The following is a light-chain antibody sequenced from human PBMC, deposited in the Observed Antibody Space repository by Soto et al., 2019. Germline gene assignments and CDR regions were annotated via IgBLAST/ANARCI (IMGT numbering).Light chain of an antibody. CDR1: TNDVGGYNY. J-gene: IGLJ1*01. Sequence: QSVLTQPASVSGSPGQSITISYTGTTNDVGGYNYVSWYQQHPGKAPKLLIFEVSSRPSGVSNRFSGSKSGNTASLTISALQAEDEADYFCNSYTSSTSRPYVFGTGTKV. CDR3: NSYTSSTSRPYV. V-gene: IGLV2-14*01. CDR2: EVS.